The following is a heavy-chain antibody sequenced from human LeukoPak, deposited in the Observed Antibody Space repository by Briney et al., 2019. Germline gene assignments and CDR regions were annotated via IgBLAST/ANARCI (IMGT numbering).Heavy chain of an antibody. CDR2: VSWKGGSI. Sequence: GRSLRLSCVASGFTFDDYAMHWVRQAPGKGLEWGSSVSWKGGSIGYADSVKGRFTISRDNAKNSLYLQMNSLRPEDTALYYCAKDSEGGTYFYDYMDVWGKGTTVTVSS. CDR3: AKDSEGGTYFYDYMDV. V-gene: IGHV3-9*01. J-gene: IGHJ6*03. CDR1: GFTFDDYA.